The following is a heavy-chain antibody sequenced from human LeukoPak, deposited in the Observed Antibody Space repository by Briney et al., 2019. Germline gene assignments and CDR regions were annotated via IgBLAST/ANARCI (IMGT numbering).Heavy chain of an antibody. CDR3: ARDSAHFWSGYAFDI. D-gene: IGHD3-3*02. CDR1: GGSISSGSYY. CDR2: IYTSGST. J-gene: IGHJ3*02. V-gene: IGHV4-61*02. Sequence: PSQTLSLTCTVSGGSISSGSYYWSWIRQPAGKGLEWIGRIYTSGSTNYNPSLKSRVTISVDTSKNQFSLKLSSATAADTAVYYCARDSAHFWSGYAFDIWGQGTMVTVSS.